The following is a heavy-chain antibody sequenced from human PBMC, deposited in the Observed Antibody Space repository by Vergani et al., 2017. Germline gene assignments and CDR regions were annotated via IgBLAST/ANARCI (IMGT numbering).Heavy chain of an antibody. Sequence: QVQLVESGGGVVQPGRSLRLSCAASGFTFSSYGMHWVRQAPGKGLEWVAVIWYDGSNKYYADSVKGRFTISRDNSKNTLYLQMNSLRAEDTAVYYCARSGIGGDPYFDYWGQGTLVTVSS. CDR2: IWYDGSNK. J-gene: IGHJ4*02. CDR3: ARSGIGGDPYFDY. CDR1: GFTFSSYG. V-gene: IGHV3-33*01. D-gene: IGHD1-26*01.